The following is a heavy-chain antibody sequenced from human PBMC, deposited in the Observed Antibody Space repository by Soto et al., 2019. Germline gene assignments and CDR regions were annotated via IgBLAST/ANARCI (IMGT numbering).Heavy chain of an antibody. V-gene: IGHV4-59*01. J-gene: IGHJ6*02. CDR3: ARVNYSLAYYYYGMDV. D-gene: IGHD2-21*01. CDR2: IYYSGST. CDR1: GGSISSYY. Sequence: SETLSLTCTVSGGSISSYYWSWIRQPPGKGLEWIGYIYYSGSTNYNPSLKSRVTISVDTSKNQFSLKLSSVTAADTAVYYCARVNYSLAYYYYGMDVWGQGTTVTVSS.